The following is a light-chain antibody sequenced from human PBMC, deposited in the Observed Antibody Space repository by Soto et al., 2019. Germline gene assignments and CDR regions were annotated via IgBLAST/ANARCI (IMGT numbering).Light chain of an antibody. CDR2: DIS. CDR1: QDVTTN. V-gene: IGKV3-15*01. CDR3: QQYAKAPLT. Sequence: EISMTQFPAILSASPGGGATLSCRAAQDVTTNFAWYQLRRGQPPRLLIYDISTRATGVPARFSASGSGTDFTLTISRLEPEDFAVYYCQQYAKAPLTFGQGTKVDIK. J-gene: IGKJ1*01.